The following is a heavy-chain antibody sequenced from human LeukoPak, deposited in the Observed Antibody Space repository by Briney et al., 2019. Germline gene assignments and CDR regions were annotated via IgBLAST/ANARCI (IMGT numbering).Heavy chain of an antibody. CDR3: AREALYCSSTSCPIDY. Sequence: SETLSLTCAVYGGSFSGYYWSWIRQPPGKGLEWIGYIYYSGSTYYNPSLKSRVTISVDTSKNQFSLKLSSVTAADTAVYYCAREALYCSSTSCPIDYWGQGTLVTVSS. CDR1: GGSFSGYY. J-gene: IGHJ4*02. D-gene: IGHD2-2*01. V-gene: IGHV4-30-4*01. CDR2: IYYSGST.